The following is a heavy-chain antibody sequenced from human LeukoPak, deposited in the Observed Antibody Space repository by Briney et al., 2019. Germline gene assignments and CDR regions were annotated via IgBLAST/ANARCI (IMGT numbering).Heavy chain of an antibody. CDR1: GYTFTIYY. V-gene: IGHV1-46*01. CDR3: ARDPGGSSSWYPVSYYYYGMDV. J-gene: IGHJ6*02. D-gene: IGHD6-13*01. Sequence: ASVKVSCKLSGYTFTIYYMHWVRQAPGQGLEWMGIINTSGGSTSYAQKFQGRVTMTRDTSASTVYMELSSLRSEDTAVYYCARDPGGSSSWYPVSYYYYGMDVWGQGTTVTVSS. CDR2: INTSGGST.